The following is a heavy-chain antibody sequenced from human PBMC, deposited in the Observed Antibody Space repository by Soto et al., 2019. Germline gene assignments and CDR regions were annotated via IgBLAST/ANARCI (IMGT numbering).Heavy chain of an antibody. J-gene: IGHJ6*02. CDR3: ASTMDV. V-gene: IGHV3-30-3*01. Sequence: SGGGVVQPGRSLRLSCAASGFTFSSYAMHWVRQAPGKGLEWVAVISYDGSNKYYADSVKGRFTISRDNSKNTLYLQMNSLRDEDTAVYYCASTMDVWGQGTTVTVSS. CDR2: ISYDGSNK. CDR1: GFTFSSYA.